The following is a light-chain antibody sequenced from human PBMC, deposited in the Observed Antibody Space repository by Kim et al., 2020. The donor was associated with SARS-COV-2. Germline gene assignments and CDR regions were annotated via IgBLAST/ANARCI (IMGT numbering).Light chain of an antibody. V-gene: IGLV2-14*03. CDR3: SSHASNRDVM. CDR2: DVN. Sequence: QSALTQPASVSGSPGQSITISCTGTSSDVGGYNYVSWYQQHPGKAPKLMIYDVNKRPSGISYRFSGSKSGNTASLTISGLQVEDEADYYCSSHASNRDVMFGGGTKLAVL. CDR1: SSDVGGYNY. J-gene: IGLJ3*02.